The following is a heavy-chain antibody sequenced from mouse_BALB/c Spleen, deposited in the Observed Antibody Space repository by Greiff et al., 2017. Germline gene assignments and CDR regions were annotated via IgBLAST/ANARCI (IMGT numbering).Heavy chain of an antibody. J-gene: IGHJ1*01. CDR2: ISYSGST. Sequence: EVQRVESGPSLVKPSQTLSLTCSVTGDSITSGYWNWIRKFPGNKLEYMGYISYSGSTYYNPSLKSRISITRDTSKNQYYLQLNSVTTEDTATYYCARPLLRHWYFDVWGAGTTVTVSS. V-gene: IGHV3-8*02. CDR1: GDSITSGY. CDR3: ARPLLRHWYFDV. D-gene: IGHD1-2*01.